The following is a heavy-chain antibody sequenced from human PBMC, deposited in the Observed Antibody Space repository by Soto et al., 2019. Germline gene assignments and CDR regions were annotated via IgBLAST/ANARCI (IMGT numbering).Heavy chain of an antibody. V-gene: IGHV1-46*01. CDR2: ISPSNGQT. CDR3: ARMFHYDTNGYIGILGGFDV. D-gene: IGHD3-22*01. J-gene: IGHJ3*01. Sequence: GASVKVSCKASGYSFINYHIIWVRQAPGQGLQWVGTISPSNGQTSLAQKFQGRVTMTRNTSTKVAYLELRSLKAEDTGVYYCARMFHYDTNGYIGILGGFDVWGQGTQVTVSS. CDR1: GYSFINYH.